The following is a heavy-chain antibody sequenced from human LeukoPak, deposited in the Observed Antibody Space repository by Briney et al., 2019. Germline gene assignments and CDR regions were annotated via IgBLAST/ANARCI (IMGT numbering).Heavy chain of an antibody. CDR2: MNPNSRNT. CDR1: GDTFTSYD. Sequence: ASVSVSCKASGDTFTSYDINWVRQATGQGLEWMGWMNPNSRNTGYAQKFQGRVTMTRNTSISTAYMELSSLRSEDTAVYYCVRTAGIFWSGAYYFDYWGQGTLVTVSS. D-gene: IGHD3-3*01. V-gene: IGHV1-8*01. J-gene: IGHJ4*02. CDR3: VRTAGIFWSGAYYFDY.